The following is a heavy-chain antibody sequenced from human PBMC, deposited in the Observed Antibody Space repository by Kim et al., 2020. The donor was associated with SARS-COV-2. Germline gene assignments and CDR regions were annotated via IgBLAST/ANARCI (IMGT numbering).Heavy chain of an antibody. V-gene: IGHV4-39*01. CDR3: ARRGPVVTRQFDY. CDR1: GGSISSSSYY. J-gene: IGHJ4*02. D-gene: IGHD2-21*02. CDR2: IYYSGST. Sequence: SETLSLTCTVSGGSISSSSYYWGWIRQPPGKGLEWIGSIYYSGSTYYNPSLKSRVTISVDTSKNQFSLKLSSVTAADTAVYYCARRGPVVTRQFDYWGQGTLVTVSS.